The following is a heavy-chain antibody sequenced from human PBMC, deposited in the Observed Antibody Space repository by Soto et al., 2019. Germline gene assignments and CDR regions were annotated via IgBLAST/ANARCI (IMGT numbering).Heavy chain of an antibody. J-gene: IGHJ4*02. CDR1: GGSISSSSYY. Sequence: SETLSLTCTVSGGSISSSSYYWGWIRQPPGKGLEWIGSIYYSGSTYYNPSLKSRVTISVDTSKNQFSLKLSSVTAADTAVYYCARLQYECMLDYWGQGTLVTVSS. D-gene: IGHD2-8*01. CDR3: ARLQYECMLDY. CDR2: IYYSGST. V-gene: IGHV4-39*01.